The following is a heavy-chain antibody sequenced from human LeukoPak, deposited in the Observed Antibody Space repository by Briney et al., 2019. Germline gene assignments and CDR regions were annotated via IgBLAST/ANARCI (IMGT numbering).Heavy chain of an antibody. CDR1: GFTFSNYG. J-gene: IGHJ1*01. CDR2: ITGSGDDA. D-gene: IGHD1-26*01. CDR3: AKESRGSSPEF. V-gene: IGHV3-23*01. Sequence: GGSLRLSCAASGFTFSNYGVSWLRQAPGKGLEWVSAITGSGDDAYYADSVHGRFTMSRDNSTSTLYLQMSSLRVEDTAVYYCAKESRGSSPEFWGQGTLVTVSS.